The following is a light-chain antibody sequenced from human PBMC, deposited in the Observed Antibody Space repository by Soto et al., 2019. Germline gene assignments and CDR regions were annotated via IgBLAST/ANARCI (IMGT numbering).Light chain of an antibody. V-gene: IGKV3-15*01. CDR1: QSVSSN. Sequence: EIVMTQSPATLSVSPGERVTLSCRASQSVSSNLVWYHQKPGQAPRLLIYDASTRATGIPARYSGSGSGTESNFTISSLQSEDFAVYFCQQYNKWPRTFGQGTKVDI. CDR2: DAS. CDR3: QQYNKWPRT. J-gene: IGKJ1*01.